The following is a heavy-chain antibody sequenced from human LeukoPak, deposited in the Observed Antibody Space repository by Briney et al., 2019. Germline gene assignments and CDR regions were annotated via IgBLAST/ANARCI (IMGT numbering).Heavy chain of an antibody. CDR2: ISAYNSNT. Sequence: ASVKVSCKASGYTFTSYGITWVRHAPGQGPEWMGWISAYNSNTNYAQKLQGRVTMTTDTSTSTAHMELRSLRSDDTAVYYCARRGGRGFVDYWGQGTLVTVSS. CDR1: GYTFTSYG. CDR3: ARRGGRGFVDY. J-gene: IGHJ4*02. D-gene: IGHD2-15*01. V-gene: IGHV1-18*01.